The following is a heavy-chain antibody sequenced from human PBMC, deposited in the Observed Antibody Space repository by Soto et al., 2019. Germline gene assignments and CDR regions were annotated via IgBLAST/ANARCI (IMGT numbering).Heavy chain of an antibody. CDR2: ISGSGGST. CDR3: AKAEDIVLMVYASYFDY. CDR1: GFTFSSYA. V-gene: IGHV3-23*01. D-gene: IGHD2-8*01. Sequence: GGSLRLSCAASGFTFSSYAMSWVRQAPGKGLEWVSAISGSGGSTYYADSVKGRFTISRDNSKNTLYLQMNSLRAEDTAVYYCAKAEDIVLMVYASYFDYWGQGTLVTAPQ. J-gene: IGHJ4*02.